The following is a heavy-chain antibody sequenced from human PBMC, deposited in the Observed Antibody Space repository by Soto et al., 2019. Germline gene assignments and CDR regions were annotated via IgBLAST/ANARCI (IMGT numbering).Heavy chain of an antibody. V-gene: IGHV3-23*01. D-gene: IGHD5-18*01. Sequence: PWGSLILSCASSGFTFRIYAMSWVRQAPGKGLEWVSAISGSGGSTYYADSVKGRFTISRDNSKNTLYLQMNSLRAEDTAVYYCATFSDKAMAYFDYWSQGTMVTVSS. CDR1: GFTFRIYA. CDR2: ISGSGGST. CDR3: ATFSDKAMAYFDY. J-gene: IGHJ4*02.